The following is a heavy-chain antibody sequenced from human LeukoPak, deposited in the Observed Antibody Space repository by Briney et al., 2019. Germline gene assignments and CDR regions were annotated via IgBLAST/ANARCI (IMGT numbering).Heavy chain of an antibody. Sequence: GGSLRLSCEGPGFSISRYTMSWVRQAPGKGLEWVSAISGNGAKTYYPDSVKGRFTLSSDNSKNALYLQLTSLSPEDTAVYYCAKPALQYYDSSGYHPDWYFDLWGRGTLVTVS. CDR3: AKPALQYYDSSGYHPDWYFDL. J-gene: IGHJ2*01. D-gene: IGHD3-22*01. CDR1: GFSISRYT. V-gene: IGHV3-23*01. CDR2: ISGNGAKT.